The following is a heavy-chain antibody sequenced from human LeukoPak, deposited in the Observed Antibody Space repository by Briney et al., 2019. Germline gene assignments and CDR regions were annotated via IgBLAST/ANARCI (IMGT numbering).Heavy chain of an antibody. CDR3: ARDRMIQRYYYYYYMDV. V-gene: IGHV4-59*10. CDR1: GGSFSGYY. J-gene: IGHJ6*03. D-gene: IGHD5-18*01. CDR2: IYTSGST. Sequence: PSETLSLTCAVYGGSFSGYYWSWIRQPPGKGLEWIGRIYTSGSTNYNPSLKSRVTMSVDTSKNQFSLKLSSVTAADTAVYYCARDRMIQRYYYYYYMDVWGKGTTVTVSS.